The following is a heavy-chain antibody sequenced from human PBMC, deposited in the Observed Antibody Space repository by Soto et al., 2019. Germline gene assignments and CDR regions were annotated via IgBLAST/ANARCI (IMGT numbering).Heavy chain of an antibody. CDR2: INHSGST. V-gene: IGHV4-34*01. J-gene: IGHJ2*01. CDR1: GGSFSGYY. Sequence: QVQLQQWGAGLLKPSETLSLTCAVYGGSFSGYYWSWIRQPPGKGLEWIGEINHSGSTNYNPSLKSRVTISVDTSKNQFSLNLSSVTAADTAVYYCARERRITYYYDVMGNWYFDLWGRGTLVTVSS. CDR3: ARERRITYYYDVMGNWYFDL. D-gene: IGHD3-22*01.